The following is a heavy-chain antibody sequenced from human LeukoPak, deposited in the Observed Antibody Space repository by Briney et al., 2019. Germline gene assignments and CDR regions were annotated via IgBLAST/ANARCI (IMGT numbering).Heavy chain of an antibody. J-gene: IGHJ3*02. CDR2: INPSGGST. D-gene: IGHD2-2*02. Sequence: GASVKVSCKASGGTFSSYAISWVRQAPGQGLEWMGIINPSGGSTSYAQKFQGRVTMTRGTSTSTVYMELSSLRSEDTAVYYCARVSCSSTSCYTGPFDIWGQGTMVTVSS. V-gene: IGHV1-46*01. CDR3: ARVSCSSTSCYTGPFDI. CDR1: GGTFSSYA.